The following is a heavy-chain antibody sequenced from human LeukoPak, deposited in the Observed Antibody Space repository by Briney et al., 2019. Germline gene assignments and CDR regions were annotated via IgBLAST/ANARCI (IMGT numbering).Heavy chain of an antibody. CDR1: GFTFSSYA. CDR2: ISGSGESK. Sequence: GGSLRLPCAAAGFTFSSYAMHWVRQVAGKGLEWVPGISGSGESKFYADSVKGRFTVSRDNSKNTLYLQMNSLRVEDTAVYYCARGGYNWDTDAGWFDPWGLGTLVTVSS. J-gene: IGHJ5*02. CDR3: ARGGYNWDTDAGWFDP. V-gene: IGHV3-23*01. D-gene: IGHD1/OR15-1a*01.